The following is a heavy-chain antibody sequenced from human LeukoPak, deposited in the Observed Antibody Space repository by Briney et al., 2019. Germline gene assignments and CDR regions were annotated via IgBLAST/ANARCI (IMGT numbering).Heavy chain of an antibody. CDR1: GYTFTSYD. J-gene: IGHJ5*02. CDR3: ARGFGPPPTYGTPTGGLFDP. D-gene: IGHD1-1*01. V-gene: IGHV1-8*03. Sequence: ASVKVSCKASGYTFTSYDINWVRQATGQGLEWMGWMNPNSGNTGYAQKFQGRVTITRNTSISTAYMELSSLRSEDTAVYYCARGFGPPPTYGTPTGGLFDPWGQGTLVTVSS. CDR2: MNPNSGNT.